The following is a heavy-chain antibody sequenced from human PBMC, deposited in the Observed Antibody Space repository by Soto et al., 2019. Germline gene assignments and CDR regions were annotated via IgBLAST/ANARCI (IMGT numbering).Heavy chain of an antibody. D-gene: IGHD3-3*01. J-gene: IGHJ6*03. CDR2: LNPNSGNT. CDR1: GYTFINYY. V-gene: IGHV1-8*02. CDR3: ARGGMYDFWSGYYFPYYYYYMDV. Sequence: GASVKVSCKASGYTFINYYIHWVRQAPGQGLEWMGILNPNSGNTSYAQKFQGRVTMTRNTSISTAYMELSSLRSEDTAVYYCARGGMYDFWSGYYFPYYYYYMDVWGKGTTVTVSS.